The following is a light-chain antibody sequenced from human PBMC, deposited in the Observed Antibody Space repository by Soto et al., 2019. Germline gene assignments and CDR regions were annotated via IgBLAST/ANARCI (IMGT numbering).Light chain of an antibody. V-gene: IGLV1-40*01. CDR2: GDN. CDR3: QSYDSSLSRV. Sequence: QPVLTQPPSVSGAPGQKITISCTGSSSNIGAGYDVHWYRQFPGAAPKLLISGDNNRPSGVPDRFSGSKSGTSASLAITGLQAEDEADYYCQSYDSSLSRVFGTGTKLTVL. J-gene: IGLJ1*01. CDR1: SSNIGAGYD.